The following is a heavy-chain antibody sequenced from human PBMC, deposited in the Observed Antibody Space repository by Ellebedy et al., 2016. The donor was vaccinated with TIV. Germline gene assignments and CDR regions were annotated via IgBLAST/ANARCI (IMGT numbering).Heavy chain of an antibody. CDR2: ISYDGTNK. D-gene: IGHD3-10*01. J-gene: IGHJ6*02. CDR3: AKSNRGYGSGTRYGMDV. CDR1: GFTFSDYA. Sequence: GESLKISCATSGFTFSDYAMHWVRQAPGKGLEWVAVISYDGTNKYYADSVKGRFTISRDNSKNTLYLQMNSLRPEDTAVYYCAKSNRGYGSGTRYGMDVWGQGTTVTVSS. V-gene: IGHV3-30*04.